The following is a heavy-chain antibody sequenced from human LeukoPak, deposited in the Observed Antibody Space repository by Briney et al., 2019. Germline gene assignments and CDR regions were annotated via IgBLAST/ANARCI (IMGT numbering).Heavy chain of an antibody. V-gene: IGHV4-39*01. CDR3: ARQGSAAYCSGGSCVPYGMDV. CDR1: GDSISNSDFY. D-gene: IGHD2-15*01. J-gene: IGHJ6*02. Sequence: SETLSLTCSVSGDSISNSDFYWVWVRQPPGRGLEWIVSIYYRGNTYYNPSLKSRVTISVDTSKKQFSLNLSSVTAADTAIYYCARQGSAAYCSGGSCVPYGMDVWGQGTTVTVSS. CDR2: IYYRGNT.